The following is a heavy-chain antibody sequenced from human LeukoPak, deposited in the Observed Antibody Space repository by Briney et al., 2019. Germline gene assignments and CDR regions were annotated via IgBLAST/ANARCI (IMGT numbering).Heavy chain of an antibody. CDR3: AKIPPITMIGIDYFDY. CDR2: LRYDGSNK. D-gene: IGHD3-22*01. J-gene: IGHJ4*02. V-gene: IGHV3-30*02. Sequence: GGSLRLSCAASGFTFSSYGMHWVRQAPGKGLEWVAFLRYDGSNKYYADSVKGRFTISRDNSKNTLYLQMNSLRAEDTAVYYCAKIPPITMIGIDYFDYWGQGTLVTVSS. CDR1: GFTFSSYG.